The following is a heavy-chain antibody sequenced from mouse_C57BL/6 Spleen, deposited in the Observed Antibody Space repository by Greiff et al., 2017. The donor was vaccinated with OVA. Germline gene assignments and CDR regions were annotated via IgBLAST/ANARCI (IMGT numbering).Heavy chain of an antibody. D-gene: IGHD1-1*01. CDR2: IYPSDSET. V-gene: IGHV1-61*01. CDR1: GYTFTSYW. Sequence: VQLQQPGAELVRPGSSVKLSCKASGYTFTSYWMDWVKQRPGQGLEWIGNIYPSDSETHYNQKFKDKATLTVDKSSSTAYMQLSSLTSEDSAVYYCARVYGRMDYWGQGTSVTVSS. J-gene: IGHJ4*01. CDR3: ARVYGRMDY.